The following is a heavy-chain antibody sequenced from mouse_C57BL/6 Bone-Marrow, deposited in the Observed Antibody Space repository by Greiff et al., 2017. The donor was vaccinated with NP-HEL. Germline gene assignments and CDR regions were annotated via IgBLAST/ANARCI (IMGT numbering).Heavy chain of an antibody. J-gene: IGHJ3*01. CDR1: GFTFSNYW. Sequence: EVMLVESGGGLVQPGGSMKLSCVASGFTFSNYWMNWVRQSPEKGLEWVAQIRLKSDNYATHYAESVKGRFTISRDDSKSSVYLQMNNLRAEDTGIYYCTDDYDFPFAYWGQGTLVTVSA. V-gene: IGHV6-3*01. CDR3: TDDYDFPFAY. CDR2: IRLKSDNYAT. D-gene: IGHD2-4*01.